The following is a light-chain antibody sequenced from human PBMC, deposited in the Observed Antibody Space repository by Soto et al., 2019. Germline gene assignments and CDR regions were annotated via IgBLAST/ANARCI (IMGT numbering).Light chain of an antibody. CDR2: GAS. V-gene: IGKV3-20*01. CDR1: QSVSSSY. CDR3: QQYNNWPRT. Sequence: EIVLTQSPGTLSLSRGERATLSCRASQSVSSSYLAWYQQTPGQAPRLLIDGASSRATGIPDRFRGRGSGTDFTLTISRLEPEDFAVYYCQQYNNWPRTFGQGTKVDI. J-gene: IGKJ1*01.